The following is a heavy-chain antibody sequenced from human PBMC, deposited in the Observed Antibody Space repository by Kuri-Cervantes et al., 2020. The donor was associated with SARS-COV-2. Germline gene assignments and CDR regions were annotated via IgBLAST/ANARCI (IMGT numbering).Heavy chain of an antibody. CDR3: AKSSLLRLLELSSSNKFEEL. D-gene: IGHD3-16*02. CDR1: GFTFSSYS. J-gene: IGHJ4*02. CDR2: ISGSGGST. V-gene: IGHV3-23*01. Sequence: GESLKISCAASGFTFSSYSMSWVRQAPGKGMEWVSAISGSGGSTYYADSVKGRFTISRDNAKNTLYLQMNSLRAEDTAVYYCAKSSLLRLLELSSSNKFEELWGQGTLVTVSS.